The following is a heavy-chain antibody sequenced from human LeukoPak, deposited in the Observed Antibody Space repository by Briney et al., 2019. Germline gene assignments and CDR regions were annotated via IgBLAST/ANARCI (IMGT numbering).Heavy chain of an antibody. Sequence: GGSLRLSCAASGFTVNSNYMTWVRQAPGKGLEWVSVIYSGGSTYYADSVRGRFTISRDNSKNTLYLQMNTLRAEDTAVYYCAGYPGIFGVVNYWGQGTLVTVSS. CDR1: GFTVNSNY. CDR2: IYSGGST. V-gene: IGHV3-66*02. CDR3: AGYPGIFGVVNY. D-gene: IGHD3-3*01. J-gene: IGHJ4*02.